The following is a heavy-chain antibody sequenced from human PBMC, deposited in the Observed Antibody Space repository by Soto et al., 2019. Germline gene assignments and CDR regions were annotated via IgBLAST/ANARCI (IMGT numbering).Heavy chain of an antibody. CDR3: ARDRRYYGSGRYIWFDP. CDR1: GGPFSSYA. D-gene: IGHD3-10*01. CDR2: IIPIFGTA. Sequence: SSVKVSCKASGGPFSSYAISWVRQAPGQGLEWMGGIIPIFGTANYAQKFQGRVTITADESTSTAYMELSSLRSEDTAVYYCARDRRYYGSGRYIWFDPWGQGNPVTVSS. J-gene: IGHJ5*02. V-gene: IGHV1-69*13.